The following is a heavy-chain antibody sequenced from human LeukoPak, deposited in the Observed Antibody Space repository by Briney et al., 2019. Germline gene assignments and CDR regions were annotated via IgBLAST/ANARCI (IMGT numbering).Heavy chain of an antibody. CDR2: IKQDGSEK. D-gene: IGHD3-9*01. Sequence: GGSLRLSCAASGFTFSSYWMGWVRQAPGKGLEWVANIKQDGSEKYYVDSVKGRFPISRDNAKNSLYLQMNNLRAEDTAMYYCARDPYAYDILTGRLWGQGTLVTVSS. V-gene: IGHV3-7*01. CDR3: ARDPYAYDILTGRL. CDR1: GFTFSSYW. J-gene: IGHJ4*02.